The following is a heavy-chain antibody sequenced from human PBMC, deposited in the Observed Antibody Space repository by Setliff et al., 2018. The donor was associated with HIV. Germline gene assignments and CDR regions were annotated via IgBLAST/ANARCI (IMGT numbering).Heavy chain of an antibody. V-gene: IGHV3-15*01. D-gene: IGHD2-21*01. CDR3: ATDVPYSGGALNN. Sequence: AGGSLRLSCVVSGFIFSDHYMDWVRQAPGKGLEWVGRIKSKTDGGTTDYAAPVKGRFTISRDDSKNTVYLQMHGLKIEDTALYYCATDVPYSGGALNNWGQGTVVTVSS. CDR1: GFIFSDHY. CDR2: IKSKTDGGTT. J-gene: IGHJ3*02.